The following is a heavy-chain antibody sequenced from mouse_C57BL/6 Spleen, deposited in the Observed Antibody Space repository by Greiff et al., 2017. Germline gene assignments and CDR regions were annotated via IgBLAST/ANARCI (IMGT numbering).Heavy chain of an antibody. CDR1: GFNIKDDY. CDR3: TPNYYGSSFFAY. CDR2: IDPENGDT. V-gene: IGHV14-4*01. J-gene: IGHJ3*01. Sequence: VQLQQSGAELVRPGASVKLSCTASGFNIKDDYMHWVKQRPEQGLEWIGWIDPENGDTEYASKFQGKATITADTSSNTAYLQLSSLTSADTAVYYGTPNYYGSSFFAYWGQGTLVTVSA. D-gene: IGHD1-1*01.